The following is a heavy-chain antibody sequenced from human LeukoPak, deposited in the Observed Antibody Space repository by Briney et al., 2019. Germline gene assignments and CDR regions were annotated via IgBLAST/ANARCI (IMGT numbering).Heavy chain of an antibody. D-gene: IGHD2-15*01. V-gene: IGHV4-34*01. Sequence: SETLSLTCAVYGGSFSGYYWSWIRQPPGKGLEWIGEINHSGSTNYNPSLKSRVTISVDTSKNQFSLKLSSVTVADTAVYYCARVLPLDCSGGSCYPSLDYWGQGTLVTVSS. CDR1: GGSFSGYY. CDR2: INHSGST. CDR3: ARVLPLDCSGGSCYPSLDY. J-gene: IGHJ4*02.